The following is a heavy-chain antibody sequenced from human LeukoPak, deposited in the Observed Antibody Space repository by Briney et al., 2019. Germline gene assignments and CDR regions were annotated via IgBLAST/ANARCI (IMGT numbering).Heavy chain of an antibody. D-gene: IGHD5-12*01. CDR3: ARAYSGYVLFDY. V-gene: IGHV3-48*02. J-gene: IGHJ4*02. CDR1: GFSFSGYS. Sequence: GGSLRLSCAASGFSFSGYSMNWVRQAPGKGLESVSYITSSGSARYYADSVKGRFTISRDNAKNSLHLQMNSLRDEDTAVYYCARAYSGYVLFDYWGQGTLVTVSS. CDR2: ITSSGSAR.